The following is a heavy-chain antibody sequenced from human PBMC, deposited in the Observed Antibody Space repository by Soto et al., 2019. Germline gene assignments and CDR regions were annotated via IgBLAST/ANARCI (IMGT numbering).Heavy chain of an antibody. CDR1: GFTFDDYG. V-gene: IGHV3-20*04. Sequence: EVQLVESGGGVLRPGGSLRLSCAASGFTFDDYGMSWARQAPGKGLEWVSGVNWNGGSTGYADSVKGRFTISRDNAKNSRYLQMNSLRAEDTGFYYCVGGAGLNFDYWGQGTLVTVSS. J-gene: IGHJ4*02. CDR3: VGGAGLNFDY. CDR2: VNWNGGST.